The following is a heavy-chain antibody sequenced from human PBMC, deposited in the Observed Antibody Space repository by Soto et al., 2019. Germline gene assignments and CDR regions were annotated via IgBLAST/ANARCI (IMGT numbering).Heavy chain of an antibody. D-gene: IGHD6-19*01. Sequence: QDQLVQSGVEVKKPGASVKVSCKASGYSFTNYGITWVRQAPGQGFEWMGWISAYNGNTKYAQKLQGRVTMTTDASTSTVYLELRSLTSDDTAVYYCARDRGVAPPVAGNTHYYYYMDVWGKGTTVTVSS. V-gene: IGHV1-18*01. CDR2: ISAYNGNT. CDR1: GYSFTNYG. J-gene: IGHJ6*03. CDR3: ARDRGVAPPVAGNTHYYYYMDV.